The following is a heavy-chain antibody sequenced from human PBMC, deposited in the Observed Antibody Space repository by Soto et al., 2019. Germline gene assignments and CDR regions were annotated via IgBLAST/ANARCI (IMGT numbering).Heavy chain of an antibody. CDR2: INPNSGGT. V-gene: IGHV1-2*02. CDR1: GYTFTGYY. J-gene: IGHJ6*02. CDR3: ARDRDFYGDSVLYYYYYGMDV. Sequence: GASVKVSCKASGYTFTGYYMHWVRQAPGQGLEWMGWINPNSGGTNYAQKFQGRVTMTRDTSISTAYMELSRLRSDDTAVYYCARDRDFYGDSVLYYYYYGMDVWGQGTTVTVSS. D-gene: IGHD4-17*01.